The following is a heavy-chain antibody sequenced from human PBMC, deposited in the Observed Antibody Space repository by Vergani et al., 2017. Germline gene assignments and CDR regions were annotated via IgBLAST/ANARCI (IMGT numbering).Heavy chain of an antibody. D-gene: IGHD2-15*01. Sequence: QVRLVESGGGVVQPGGSLRLSCAASGFTFSNYGIHWVRQAPGKGLEWVTFIRYDGVKIYADSVKGRFTISRDNSKITVYLQMSSLRDEDTAVYYCPKEIGRGFCGGASCYEAWFDPWAQGTLVTVSS. CDR1: GFTFSNYG. CDR3: PKEIGRGFCGGASCYEAWFDP. J-gene: IGHJ5*02. CDR2: IRYDGVKI. V-gene: IGHV3-30*02.